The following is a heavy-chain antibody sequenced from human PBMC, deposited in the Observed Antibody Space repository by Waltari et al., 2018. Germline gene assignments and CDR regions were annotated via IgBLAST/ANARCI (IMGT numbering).Heavy chain of an antibody. Sequence: EVQLLESGGGLAKPGGSLRLPCQASGFPPVTHAINWVRQAPGKGLEWVSSISVSDATYYADSVKGRFTISRDYSDNTVYLQMDSLRADDTAVYFCANPFYNWDDPLHSWGQGTPVTVSS. J-gene: IGHJ1*01. CDR3: ANPFYNWDDPLHS. V-gene: IGHV3-23*01. CDR2: ISVSDAT. D-gene: IGHD1-20*01. CDR1: GFPPVTHA.